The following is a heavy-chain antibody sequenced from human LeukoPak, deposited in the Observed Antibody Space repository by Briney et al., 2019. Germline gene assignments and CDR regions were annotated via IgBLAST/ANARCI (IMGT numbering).Heavy chain of an antibody. CDR3: ARVLHKRNYDSSVYYGY. V-gene: IGHV3-74*01. CDR2: IKSDGGLT. D-gene: IGHD3-22*01. J-gene: IGHJ4*02. Sequence: PGGSLRLSCAASGFTFSDYWMHWVRQAPGKGLVWVSRIKSDGGLTNYADSVKGRFTISRDNTKNTLYLQMNSLRAEDTAVYYCARVLHKRNYDSSVYYGYWGQGTLVTVSS. CDR1: GFTFSDYW.